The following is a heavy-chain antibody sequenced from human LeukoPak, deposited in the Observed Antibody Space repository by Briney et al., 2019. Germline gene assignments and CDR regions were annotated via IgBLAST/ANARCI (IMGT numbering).Heavy chain of an antibody. CDR1: GGSFTKHQ. Sequence: SETLSLTCAVYGGSFTKHQWSWIRQPPGKGLEWIGYIYYSGSTNYNPSLKSRVTISVDTSKNQFSLKLSSVTAADTAVYYCARTGYCSSTSCYTASRPYYYYYMDVWGKGTTVTVSS. V-gene: IGHV4-59*11. D-gene: IGHD2-2*02. CDR2: IYYSGST. CDR3: ARTGYCSSTSCYTASRPYYYYYMDV. J-gene: IGHJ6*03.